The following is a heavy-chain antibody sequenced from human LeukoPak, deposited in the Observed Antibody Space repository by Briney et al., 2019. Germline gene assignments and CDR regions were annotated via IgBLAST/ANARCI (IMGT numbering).Heavy chain of an antibody. D-gene: IGHD3-10*01. V-gene: IGHV1-69*13. Sequence: SVKVSCKASGGTFNSYAINWVRQAPGQGLEWMGGIIPIFGTANYAQKFQGRVTITADESTSTVNMDLSSLRSKDTAAYYCASNGVGSGRSKDFDYWGQGTLVTVSS. J-gene: IGHJ4*02. CDR3: ASNGVGSGRSKDFDY. CDR2: IIPIFGTA. CDR1: GGTFNSYA.